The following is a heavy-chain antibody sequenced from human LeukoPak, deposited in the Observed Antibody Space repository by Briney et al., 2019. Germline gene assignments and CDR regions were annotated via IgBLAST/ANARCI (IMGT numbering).Heavy chain of an antibody. CDR2: ISTSSSYI. CDR1: VFTFSSYT. J-gene: IGHJ5*02. Sequence: PGGSLRLSCAASVFTFSSYTMKWVRQAPGKGLEWVSSISTSSSYIYFAESVKGRFTISRDNASNSLYLQMNSLRTEDTALYYCAKGNGKSTLNWFDPWGQGTLVTVSS. CDR3: AKGNGKSTLNWFDP. V-gene: IGHV3-21*04.